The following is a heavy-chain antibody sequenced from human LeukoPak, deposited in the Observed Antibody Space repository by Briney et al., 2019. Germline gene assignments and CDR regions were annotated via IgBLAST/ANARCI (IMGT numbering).Heavy chain of an antibody. J-gene: IGHJ4*02. D-gene: IGHD5-18*01. Sequence: SETLTLTCSVSVGPLSSSGYHWAWIRQPPGKGLEWTASIYYTGSTYDNTSLKSRVILCVDTSKNQFSLKLSSVTAADTAVYSGPRHLYSYGKSSFDYWGQGTLVTVSP. CDR3: PRHLYSYGKSSFDY. CDR2: IYYTGST. V-gene: IGHV4-39*01. CDR1: VGPLSSSGYH.